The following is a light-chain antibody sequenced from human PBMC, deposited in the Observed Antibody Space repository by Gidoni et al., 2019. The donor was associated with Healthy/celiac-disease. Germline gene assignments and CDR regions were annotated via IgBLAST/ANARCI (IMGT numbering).Light chain of an antibody. V-gene: IGLV2-8*01. CDR3: SSYAGSDNWV. CDR1: SSDVGGYNY. Sequence: QSALTQPPSASGSPAQSVTISCTGTSSDVGGYNYVSWYQQHPGKAPKLMIYDVNERPSGVPERFSGSKSGNRASLTVSGLRAEDEADYYCSSYAGSDNWVFGGGTKLTVL. J-gene: IGLJ3*02. CDR2: DVN.